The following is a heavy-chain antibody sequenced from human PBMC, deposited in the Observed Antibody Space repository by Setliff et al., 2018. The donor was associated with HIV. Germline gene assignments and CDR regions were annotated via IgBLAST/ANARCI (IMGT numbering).Heavy chain of an antibody. J-gene: IGHJ3*02. CDR2: INPKSGAT. V-gene: IGHV1-2*02. D-gene: IGHD2-15*01. Sequence: ASVKVSCKASGYTFTDYYIHWVRQAPGQGLEWMGWINPKSGATKNAQKVQGRITMTTDASTSTVDMELRSLTSDDTAVYYCARLASGGWPLEVFDIWGQGTMVTVSS. CDR3: ARLASGGWPLEVFDI. CDR1: GYTFTDYY.